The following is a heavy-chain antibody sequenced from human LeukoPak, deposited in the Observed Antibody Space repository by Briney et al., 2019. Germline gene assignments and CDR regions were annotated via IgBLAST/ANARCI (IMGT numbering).Heavy chain of an antibody. Sequence: PSETLSLTCAVSGYSISSGYYWGWIRQPPGKGLEWIGSIYHSGSTYYNPSLKSRVTISVDTSKNQFSLKLSSVTAADTAVYYCARVKVPAAIVKRYYFDYWGQGTLVTVSS. V-gene: IGHV4-38-2*01. J-gene: IGHJ4*02. CDR2: IYHSGST. CDR3: ARVKVPAAIVKRYYFDY. CDR1: GYSISSGYY. D-gene: IGHD2-2*01.